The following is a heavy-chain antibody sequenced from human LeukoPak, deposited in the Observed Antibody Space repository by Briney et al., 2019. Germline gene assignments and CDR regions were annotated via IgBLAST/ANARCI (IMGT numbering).Heavy chain of an antibody. CDR1: GLTFRTTW. CDR2: MNGEGTTI. CDR3: ATARNFRFEY. J-gene: IGHJ4*02. V-gene: IGHV3-74*01. D-gene: IGHD1-7*01. Sequence: GGSLRLSCATSGLTFRTTWMHWVRQAPGKGLMWVSRMNGEGTTIDYADSVKGRYTVSRDYAKNTLFLQMNNLRTEDTALYFCATARNFRFEYWGQGSLVIVSA.